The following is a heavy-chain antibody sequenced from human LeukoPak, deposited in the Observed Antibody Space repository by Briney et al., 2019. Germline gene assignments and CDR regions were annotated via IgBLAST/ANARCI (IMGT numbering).Heavy chain of an antibody. J-gene: IGHJ4*02. D-gene: IGHD3-3*01. CDR3: VKGGTDYDFWNDSSYSYYFDF. CDR2: INGRGGST. V-gene: IGHV3-23*01. CDR1: GFTFSSYA. Sequence: PGGSLRLSCAASGFTFSSYAMSWVRQAPGKGLEWVSYINGRGGSTFYADSVKGRLTISRDNSKSTLFLQMNSLRAEDTAIYYCVKGGTDYDFWNDSSYSYYFDFWGQGTLVTVSS.